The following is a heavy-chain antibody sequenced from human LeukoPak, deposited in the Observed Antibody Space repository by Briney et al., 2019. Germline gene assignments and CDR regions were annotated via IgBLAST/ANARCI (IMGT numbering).Heavy chain of an antibody. CDR2: INPSGGST. D-gene: IGHD6-13*01. CDR3: AREEAAAAGPDY. Sequence: ASVKVSCKASGGTFSSYAISWVRQAPGQGLEWMGIINPSGGSTSYAQKFQGRVTMIRDTSTSTVYMEMSSLRSEDTAVYYCAREEAAAAGPDYWGQGTLVTVSS. V-gene: IGHV1-46*01. CDR1: GGTFSSYA. J-gene: IGHJ4*02.